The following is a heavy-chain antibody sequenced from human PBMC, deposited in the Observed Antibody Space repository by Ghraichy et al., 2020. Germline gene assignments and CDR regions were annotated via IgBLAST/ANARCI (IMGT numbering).Heavy chain of an antibody. J-gene: IGHJ4*02. CDR3: ARRGSMATTYYFDY. Sequence: SETLSLTCTVSGGSISSSSYYWGWIRQPPGKGLEWIGSIYYSGSTYYNPSLKSRVTISVDTSKNQFSLKLSSVTAADTAVYYCARRGSMATTYYFDYWGQGTLVTVSS. V-gene: IGHV4-39*01. CDR2: IYYSGST. D-gene: IGHD5-24*01. CDR1: GGSISSSSYY.